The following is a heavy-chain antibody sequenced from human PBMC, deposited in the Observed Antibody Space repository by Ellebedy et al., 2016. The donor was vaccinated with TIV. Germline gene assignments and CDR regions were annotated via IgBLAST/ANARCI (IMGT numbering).Heavy chain of an antibody. CDR3: ARHPIQCSGGSCYSGNFDY. V-gene: IGHV5-51*01. J-gene: IGHJ4*02. D-gene: IGHD2-15*01. CDR1: GYSFTSYW. Sequence: GGSLRLSCKASGYSFTSYWIGWVRQMPGKGLEWMGIISPGGSDTRYSPSFQGQVTISVDKSITTAYLQWSSLKASDMAMYYCARHPIQCSGGSCYSGNFDYWGQGTLVTVSS. CDR2: ISPGGSDT.